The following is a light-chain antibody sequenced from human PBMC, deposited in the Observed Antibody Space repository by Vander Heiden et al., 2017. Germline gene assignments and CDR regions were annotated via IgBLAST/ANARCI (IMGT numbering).Light chain of an antibody. CDR1: QSVNNW. V-gene: IGKV1-5*01. CDR2: DAF. Sequence: IQMTQSPSTLSASVGDRVTITCRASQSVNNWLAWYQQKPGKAPKVLIYDAFTLANEVPSRFSGGRSGTEFTLTISSLQPDDFATYYCQQFNSHSLTFGGGTKVEIK. CDR3: QQFNSHSLT. J-gene: IGKJ4*01.